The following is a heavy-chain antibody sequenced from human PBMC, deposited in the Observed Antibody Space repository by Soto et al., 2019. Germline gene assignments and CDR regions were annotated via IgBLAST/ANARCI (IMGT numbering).Heavy chain of an antibody. CDR3: ARDWNSDKYFEI. Sequence: DVQLVKSGGGLTQPGGSLRLSCAASGITATNGHMWWVRQAPGKGLEWVSVIHSDDNTDYADSVKGRFTISRDTSKNTVYLQMNSLRAEDTAVYYCARDWNSDKYFEIWDQGSLVTVSS. CDR1: GITATNGH. V-gene: IGHV3-53*01. J-gene: IGHJ4*02. D-gene: IGHD3-9*01. CDR2: IHSDDNT.